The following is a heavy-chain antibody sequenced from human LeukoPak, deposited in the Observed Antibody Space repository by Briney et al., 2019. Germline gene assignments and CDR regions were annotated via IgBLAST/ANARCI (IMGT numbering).Heavy chain of an antibody. D-gene: IGHD3-10*01. Sequence: GGSLRLSCAASGFRFSTYWMSWVRQAPGKGLEWVANTKEDGSEKYYVDSVKGRFTISRDNAKNSLYLQMNSLRAEDTAVYYCARGESYYANWGQGTLVTVSS. CDR1: GFRFSTYW. J-gene: IGHJ4*02. CDR2: TKEDGSEK. CDR3: ARGESYYAN. V-gene: IGHV3-7*04.